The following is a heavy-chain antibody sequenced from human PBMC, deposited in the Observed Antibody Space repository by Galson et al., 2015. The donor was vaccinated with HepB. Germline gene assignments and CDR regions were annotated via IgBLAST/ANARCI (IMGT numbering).Heavy chain of an antibody. Sequence: CAISGDSVSSNSAAWNWIRQSPSRGLEWLGRTYYRSKWYNDYAVSVKSRITINPDTSKNQFSLQLNSVTPEDTAVYYCARDFGPFPPKRWLQFGAFDIWGQGTMITVSS. D-gene: IGHD5-24*01. CDR3: ARDFGPFPPKRWLQFGAFDI. CDR2: TYYRSKWYN. J-gene: IGHJ3*02. CDR1: GDSVSSNSAA. V-gene: IGHV6-1*01.